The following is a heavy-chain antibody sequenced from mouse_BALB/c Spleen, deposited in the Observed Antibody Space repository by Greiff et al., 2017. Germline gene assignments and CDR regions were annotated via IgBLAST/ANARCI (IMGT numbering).Heavy chain of an antibody. CDR1: GFTFSSYA. CDR3: AREDDGYYVAMDY. Sequence: EVKVVESGGGLVQPGGSLKLSCAASGFTFSSYAMSWVRQTPEKRLEWVASISSGGSTYYPDSVKGRFTISRDNARNILYLQMSSLRSEDTAMYYCAREDDGYYVAMDYWGQGTSVTVSS. V-gene: IGHV5-6-5*01. D-gene: IGHD2-3*01. CDR2: ISSGGST. J-gene: IGHJ4*01.